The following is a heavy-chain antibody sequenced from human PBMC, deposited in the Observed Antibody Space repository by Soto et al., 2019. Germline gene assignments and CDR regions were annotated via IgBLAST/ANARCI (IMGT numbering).Heavy chain of an antibody. V-gene: IGHV3-53*02. CDR2: TFSGGNT. Sequence: ELLLVETGGGLIQTGGSLRLSCADSGFSISSNYIAWVRQPPGKGLEWVSTTFSGGNTEYAASVKGRCSISRDNYKNTLYLQMDSLRVEDTAVYYCARKPPRAIQGWACGMDVWGQGTTVSVSS. D-gene: IGHD2-21*01. CDR3: ARKPPRAIQGWACGMDV. J-gene: IGHJ6*02. CDR1: GFSISSNY.